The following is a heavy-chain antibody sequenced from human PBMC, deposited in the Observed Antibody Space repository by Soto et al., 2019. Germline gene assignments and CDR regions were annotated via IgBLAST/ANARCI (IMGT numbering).Heavy chain of an antibody. CDR1: GGSFSGYY. D-gene: IGHD5-12*01. CDR2: INHSGST. J-gene: IGHJ6*03. Sequence: SETLSLTCAVYGGSFSGYYWSWIRQPPGKGLEWIGEINHSGSTNYNPSLKSRVTISVDTSKNQFSLKLSSVTAADTAVYYCARGPVVATIKYYYYMDVWGKGTTVTVSS. V-gene: IGHV4-34*01. CDR3: ARGPVVATIKYYYYMDV.